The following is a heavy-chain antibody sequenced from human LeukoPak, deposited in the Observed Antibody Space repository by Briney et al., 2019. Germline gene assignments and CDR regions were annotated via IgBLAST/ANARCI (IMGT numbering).Heavy chain of an antibody. CDR1: GYTFTSYG. CDR3: ARVDDIMTGYGFDP. J-gene: IGHJ5*02. V-gene: IGHV1-18*01. CDR2: ISAYNGNT. Sequence: ASVKVSCKASGYTFTSYGISWVRQAPGQGLEWMGWISAYNGNTNYAQKLQGRVTMTTDTSTSTAYMELRSLRSDDTDVYYCARVDDIMTGYGFDPWGQGTLVTVSS. D-gene: IGHD3-9*01.